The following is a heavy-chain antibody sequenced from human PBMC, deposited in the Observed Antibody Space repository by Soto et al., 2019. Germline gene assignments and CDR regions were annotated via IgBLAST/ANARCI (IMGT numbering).Heavy chain of an antibody. CDR2: IKSKTDGGTT. J-gene: IGHJ6*03. V-gene: IGHV3-15*01. CDR3: TTDLTAWGGVYYYYYYMDV. D-gene: IGHD2-21*02. CDR1: GFTFSNAW. Sequence: GGSLRLSCAASGFTFSNAWMSWVRQAPGKGLEWVGRIKSKTDGGTTDYAAPVKGRFTISRDDSKNTLYLQMNSLKTEDTAVYYCTTDLTAWGGVYYYYYYMDVWGKGTTVTVSS.